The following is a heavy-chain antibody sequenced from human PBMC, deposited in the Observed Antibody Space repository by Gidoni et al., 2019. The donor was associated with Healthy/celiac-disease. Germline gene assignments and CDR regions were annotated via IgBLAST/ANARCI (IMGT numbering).Heavy chain of an antibody. CDR1: GFTFSSYS. D-gene: IGHD1-7*01. J-gene: IGHJ6*02. V-gene: IGHV3-48*04. CDR2: ISSSSSTI. CDR3: ARGGITGTRLYYYGMDV. Sequence: EVQLVESGGGLVQPGGSLRLSCAASGFTFSSYSMNWVRQAPGKGLEWVSYISSSSSTIYYADSVKGRFTISRDNAKNSLYLQMNSLRAEDTAVYYCARGGITGTRLYYYGMDVWGQGTTVTVSS.